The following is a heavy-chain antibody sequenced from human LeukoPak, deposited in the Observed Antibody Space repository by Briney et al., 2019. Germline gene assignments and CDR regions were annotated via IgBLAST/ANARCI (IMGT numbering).Heavy chain of an antibody. V-gene: IGHV4-39*07. CDR1: GASFISVSPDDYY. J-gene: IGHJ4*02. CDR3: ARESAPGSTARGVI. Sequence: SETLSLTCTVSGASFISVSPDDYYWGWVRQSPGWGLEWIGSIFQSGGTYCNPSLKSRVTISADTSKSQFSLKLSSVTAADTAVYYCARESAPGSTARGVIWGQGTLVTVSS. D-gene: IGHD3-10*01. CDR2: IFQSGGT.